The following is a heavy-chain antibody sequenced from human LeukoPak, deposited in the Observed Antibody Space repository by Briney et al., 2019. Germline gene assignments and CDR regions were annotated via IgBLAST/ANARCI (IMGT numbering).Heavy chain of an antibody. V-gene: IGHV4-34*01. J-gene: IGHJ4*02. CDR1: GGSSSYF. CDR3: ARGGYGSGSNDY. D-gene: IGHD3-10*01. CDR2: INHSGST. Sequence: PSETLSLTCTVSGGSSSYFWGWVRQPPGKGLQWIGEINHSGSTNYNPSLKSRVTISVDTSKNQFSLKLSSVTAADTAVYYCARGGYGSGSNDYWGQGTLVTVSS.